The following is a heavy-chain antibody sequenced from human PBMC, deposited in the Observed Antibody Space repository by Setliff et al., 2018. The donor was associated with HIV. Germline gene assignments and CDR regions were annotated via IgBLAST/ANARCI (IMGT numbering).Heavy chain of an antibody. V-gene: IGHV1-2*02. CDR2: INPNSGGT. CDR1: GYTFTGYY. Sequence: ASVKVSCKASGYTFTGYYMHWVRQAPGQGLEWMGWINPNSGGTNYAQKFQGRVTMTSDTSITTAYMELSRLKSADTAVYYRARGATTAGLIDYGGQGTRFTAPQ. CDR3: ARGATTAGLIDY. D-gene: IGHD4-4*01. J-gene: IGHJ4*02.